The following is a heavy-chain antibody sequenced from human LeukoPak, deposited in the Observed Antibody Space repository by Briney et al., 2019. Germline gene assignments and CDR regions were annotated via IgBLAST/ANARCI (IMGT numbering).Heavy chain of an antibody. CDR3: ARDIQPYYYDSSGPIVYFDY. CDR2: ISPYNGDT. D-gene: IGHD3-22*01. J-gene: IGHJ4*02. Sequence: ASVKVSCKASGYSFSNYGIIWVRQAPGQGLEWMGWISPYNGDTNYAQKFQDRVTITADKSTSTAYMELSSLRSEDTAVYYCARDIQPYYYDSSGPIVYFDYWGQGTLVTVSS. CDR1: GYSFSNYG. V-gene: IGHV1-18*01.